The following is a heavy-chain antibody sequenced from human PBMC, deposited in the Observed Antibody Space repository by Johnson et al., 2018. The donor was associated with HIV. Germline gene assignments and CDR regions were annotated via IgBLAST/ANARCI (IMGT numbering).Heavy chain of an antibody. CDR2: ISYDGSNK. J-gene: IGHJ3*02. V-gene: IGHV3-30-3*02. CDR1: GFTFSSYA. D-gene: IGHD3-22*01. Sequence: VQLVESGGGVVQPGRSLRLSCAASGFTFSSYAMHWVRQAPGKGLEWVALISYDGSNKYYADSVKGRFTISRDNSKNTLYLQMNNLRAEDSAVYFCAKVLGYYDRGAFDIWGQGTMVTVSS. CDR3: AKVLGYYDRGAFDI.